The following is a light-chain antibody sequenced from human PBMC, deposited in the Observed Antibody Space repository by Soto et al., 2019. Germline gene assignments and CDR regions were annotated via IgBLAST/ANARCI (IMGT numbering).Light chain of an antibody. Sequence: PGDRATLSCRASQTVSTYLAWYQQKPGQPPRLLISDTSNRATGIPARFSGSGSGTDFTLTISRLEPEAFAAYYCQQRGNWPPTFGQGTKLEIK. CDR2: DTS. CDR3: QQRGNWPPT. V-gene: IGKV3-11*01. CDR1: QTVSTY. J-gene: IGKJ2*01.